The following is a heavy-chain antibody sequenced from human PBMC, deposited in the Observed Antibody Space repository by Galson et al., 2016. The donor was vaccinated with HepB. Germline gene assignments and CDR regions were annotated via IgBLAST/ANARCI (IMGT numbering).Heavy chain of an antibody. J-gene: IGHJ5*02. CDR2: ISSSGSTI. CDR1: GFTFSSYS. Sequence: SLRLSCAASGFTFSSYSMNWVRQAPGKGLEWVSYISSSGSTIYYADSVEGRFTISRDNAKNSLYLQMNSLRDEDTAGYYCARDRSGGSSSGYFDPWGQGTLVTVSS. CDR3: ARDRSGGSSSGYFDP. D-gene: IGHD6-13*01. V-gene: IGHV3-48*02.